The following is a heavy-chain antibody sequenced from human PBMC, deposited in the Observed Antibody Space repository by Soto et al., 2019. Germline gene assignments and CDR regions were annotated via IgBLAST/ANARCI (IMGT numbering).Heavy chain of an antibody. D-gene: IGHD6-19*01. V-gene: IGHV3-30*18. CDR1: GFTFSNYG. Sequence: PGGSLRLSCAASGFTFSNYGIHWVRQAPGKGLEWVAVISYDGSVKYYADSVKGRFTISRDNSKNTLYLQMNSLRTEDTAVFYCAKAHSSGWYYFDYWGQGTLVTVSS. J-gene: IGHJ4*02. CDR3: AKAHSSGWYYFDY. CDR2: ISYDGSVK.